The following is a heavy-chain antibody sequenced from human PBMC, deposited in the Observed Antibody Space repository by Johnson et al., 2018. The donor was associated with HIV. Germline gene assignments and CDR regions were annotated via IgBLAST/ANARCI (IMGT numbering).Heavy chain of an antibody. D-gene: IGHD6-6*01. CDR1: GFTISGFY. V-gene: IGHV3-66*02. CDR3: ARAGIAARPPTRPPDAFDI. Sequence: VQLVESGGGLVQPGGSLRLSCAASGFTISGFYMSWVRQAPGKVPEWLSVVSSGGTSYYADSVRGRFTVSRNNSKNTLYLQMNSLRAEDTAVYYCARAGIAARPPTRPPDAFDIWGQGTMVTVSS. CDR2: VSSGGTS. J-gene: IGHJ3*02.